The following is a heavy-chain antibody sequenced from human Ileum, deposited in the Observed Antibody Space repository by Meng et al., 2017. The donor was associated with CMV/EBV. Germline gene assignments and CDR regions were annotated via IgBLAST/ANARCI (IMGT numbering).Heavy chain of an antibody. CDR1: GFTFAGFW. Sequence: ASGFTFAGFWMHWVRQVPGKGLVWVSRIKDDGSETTYADSMKSRFTISRDNAKNTVYLQMNSLRAEDTAVYYCARVPMSPAGKGIDYWGQGTLVTVSS. CDR3: ARVPMSPAGKGIDY. CDR2: IKDDGSET. V-gene: IGHV3-74*03. D-gene: IGHD6-13*01. J-gene: IGHJ4*02.